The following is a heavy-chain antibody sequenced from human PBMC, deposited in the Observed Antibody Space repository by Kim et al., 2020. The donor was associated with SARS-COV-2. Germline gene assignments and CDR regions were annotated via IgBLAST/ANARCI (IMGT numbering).Heavy chain of an antibody. Sequence: YSPSFEGQVTISVDNSINIAYLQWSSLKASDTAMYYCARRYGDYADFNYWGQGTLVTVSS. V-gene: IGHV5-51*01. J-gene: IGHJ4*02. CDR3: ARRYGDYADFNY. D-gene: IGHD4-17*01.